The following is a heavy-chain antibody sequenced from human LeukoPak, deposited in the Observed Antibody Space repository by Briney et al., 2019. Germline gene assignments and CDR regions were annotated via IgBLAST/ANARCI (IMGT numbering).Heavy chain of an antibody. CDR3: TRDLPVPSLVRGIIIYGLIDY. J-gene: IGHJ4*02. CDR2: NSPNGDTI. Sequence: GGSLRLSCEASGFNFNTISMNWVRQAPGKGLEWVSSNSPNGDTIYHADSVKGRFTTSRDNAERSLYLQMNSLRAEDTAVYYCTRDLPVPSLVRGIIIYGLIDYWGQGTLVTVSS. D-gene: IGHD3-10*01. V-gene: IGHV3-21*01. CDR1: GFNFNTIS.